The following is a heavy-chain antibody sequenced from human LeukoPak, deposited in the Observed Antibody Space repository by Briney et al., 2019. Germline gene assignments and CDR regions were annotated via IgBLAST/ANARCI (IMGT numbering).Heavy chain of an antibody. CDR1: GGSISSSSYY. D-gene: IGHD3-10*01. CDR2: IYYSGST. J-gene: IGHJ5*02. V-gene: IGHV4-39*07. Sequence: TSETLSLTCTVSGGSISSSSYYWGWIRQPPGKGLEWIGSIYYSGSTYYNPSLKSRVTISVDTSKNQFSLKLSSVTAADTAVYYCARRAKLSLYYYGSGSYPPGWFDPWGQGTLVTVSS. CDR3: ARRAKLSLYYYGSGSYPPGWFDP.